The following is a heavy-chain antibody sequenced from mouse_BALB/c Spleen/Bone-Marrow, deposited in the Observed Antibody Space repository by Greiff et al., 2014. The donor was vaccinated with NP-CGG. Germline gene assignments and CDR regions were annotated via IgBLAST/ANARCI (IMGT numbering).Heavy chain of an antibody. Sequence: QVQLKDSGPGLVQPSQTLSITCTVSGFSFTSYGVHWVRQPPGKGLEWLGVIWSGGSTDYNAAFISRLSISKDNSKSQVFFKMNSLQADDTAIYYCARNSDYGSGYFDVWGAGTTVTVSS. J-gene: IGHJ1*01. CDR2: IWSGGST. CDR3: ARNSDYGSGYFDV. CDR1: GFSFTSYG. V-gene: IGHV2-4*02. D-gene: IGHD1-2*01.